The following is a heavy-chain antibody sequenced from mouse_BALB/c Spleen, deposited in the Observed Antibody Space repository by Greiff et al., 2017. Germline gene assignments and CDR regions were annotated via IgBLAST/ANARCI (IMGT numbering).Heavy chain of an antibody. CDR3: TRDRFMDY. CDR2: ISSGGGST. CDR1: GFAFSSYD. V-gene: IGHV5-12-1*01. Sequence: EVHLVESGGGLVKPGGSLKLSCAASGFAFSSYDMSWVRQTPEKRLEWVAYISSGGGSTYYPDTVKGRFTISRDNAKNTLYLQMSSLKSEDTAMYYCTRDRFMDYWGQGTSVTVSS. J-gene: IGHJ4*01.